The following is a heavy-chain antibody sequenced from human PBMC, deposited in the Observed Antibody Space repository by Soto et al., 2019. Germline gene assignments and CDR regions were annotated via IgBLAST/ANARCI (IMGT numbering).Heavy chain of an antibody. Sequence: EVQLVESGGGLVQPGGSLRLSCAASGFTFSSYWMHWVRQAPGKGLVWVSRINSDGSSTSYADSVKGRFTISRDNAKNTLYLQMNSLSAEDTAVYYCARGGVVVPAAMDLDYWGQGTLVTVSS. CDR3: ARGGVVVPAAMDLDY. CDR1: GFTFSSYW. V-gene: IGHV3-74*01. CDR2: INSDGSST. J-gene: IGHJ4*02. D-gene: IGHD2-2*01.